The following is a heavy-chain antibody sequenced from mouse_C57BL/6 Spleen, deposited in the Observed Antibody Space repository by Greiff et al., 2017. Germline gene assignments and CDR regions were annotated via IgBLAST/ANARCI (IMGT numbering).Heavy chain of an antibody. CDR3: ARERGAAMDY. CDR1: GYAFTNYL. CDR2: INPGSGGT. J-gene: IGHJ4*01. Sequence: QVQLKQSGAELVRPGTSVKVSCKASGYAFTNYLIEWVKQRPGQGLEWIGVINPGSGGTNYNEQFKGKATLTADKSSSTAYMQLSSLTSEDSAVYFCARERGAAMDYWGQGTSVTVSS. V-gene: IGHV1-54*01.